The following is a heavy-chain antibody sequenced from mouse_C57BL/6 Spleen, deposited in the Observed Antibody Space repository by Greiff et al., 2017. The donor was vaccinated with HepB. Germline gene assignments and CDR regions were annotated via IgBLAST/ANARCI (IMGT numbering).Heavy chain of an antibody. Sequence: QVQLKESGAELVKPGASVKISCKASGYAFSSYWMNWVKQRPGKGLEWIGQIYPGDGDTNYNGKFKGKATLTADKSSSTAYMQLSSLTSEDSAVYFCARFWITTVEGFAYWGQGTLVTVSA. CDR2: IYPGDGDT. CDR3: ARFWITTVEGFAY. V-gene: IGHV1-80*01. J-gene: IGHJ3*01. D-gene: IGHD1-1*01. CDR1: GYAFSSYW.